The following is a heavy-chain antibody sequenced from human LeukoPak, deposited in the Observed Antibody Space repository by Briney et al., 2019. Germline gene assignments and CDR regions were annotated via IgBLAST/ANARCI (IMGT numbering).Heavy chain of an antibody. Sequence: SVNVSFKASGGTFSSYAISWVRQDPGQGLEWMGGIIPIFGTANYAQKFQGRVTITADESTSTAYMELSSLRSEDTAVYYCARQSGGYSGYDSDYWGQGTLVTVSS. CDR3: ARQSGGYSGYDSDY. V-gene: IGHV1-69*13. CDR2: IIPIFGTA. D-gene: IGHD5-12*01. J-gene: IGHJ4*02. CDR1: GGTFSSYA.